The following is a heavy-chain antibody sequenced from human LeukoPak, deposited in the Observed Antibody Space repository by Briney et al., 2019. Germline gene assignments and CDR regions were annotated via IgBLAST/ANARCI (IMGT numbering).Heavy chain of an antibody. D-gene: IGHD3-22*01. V-gene: IGHV4-59*08. CDR2: IFHSGST. CDR3: ARRRIYYHFDY. CDR1: NGSIGSYY. Sequence: SETLSLTCTVSNGSIGSYYWTWSRQPPGKGLEWIGYIFHSGSTKYNPSLKSRVTIAVDTSKNQFSLKLTSITAADTAVYYCARRRIYYHFDYWGQRALVTVSS. J-gene: IGHJ4*02.